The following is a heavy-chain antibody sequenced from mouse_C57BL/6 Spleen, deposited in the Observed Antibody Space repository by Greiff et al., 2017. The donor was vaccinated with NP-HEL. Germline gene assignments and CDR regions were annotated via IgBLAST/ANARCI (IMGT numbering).Heavy chain of an antibody. Sequence: EVHLVESGGGLVKPGGSLKLSCAASGFTFSDYGMHWVRQAPEKGLEWVAYISSGSSTIYYADTVKGRFTISRDNAKNTLFLKMTSLRSEDTAMYYCAKYSNYPSYAMDYWGQGTSVTVSS. J-gene: IGHJ4*01. D-gene: IGHD2-5*01. CDR3: AKYSNYPSYAMDY. CDR1: GFTFSDYG. V-gene: IGHV5-17*01. CDR2: ISSGSSTI.